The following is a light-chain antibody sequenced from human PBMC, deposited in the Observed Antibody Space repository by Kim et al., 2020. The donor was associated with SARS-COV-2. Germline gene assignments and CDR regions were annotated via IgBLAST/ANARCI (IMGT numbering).Light chain of an antibody. CDR2: DVT. CDR1: SSDVGAYNY. V-gene: IGLV2-14*03. CDR3: SSYTSSTTWV. J-gene: IGLJ3*02. Sequence: GQSITISCTGTSSDVGAYNYVSWYQQHPGKAPKLMIYDVTKRPSGISNRFSGSKSGNTASLTLSGLQAEDEADYFCSSYTSSTTWVFGGGTQLTVL.